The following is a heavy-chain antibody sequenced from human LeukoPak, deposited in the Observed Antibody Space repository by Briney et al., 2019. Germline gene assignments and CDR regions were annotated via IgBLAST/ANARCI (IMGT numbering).Heavy chain of an antibody. V-gene: IGHV4-39*01. J-gene: IGHJ4*02. CDR2: VYYSGST. CDR3: ATSYGGHGNVFDY. D-gene: IGHD4-23*01. Sequence: SETLSLTCTVSGDSISSSNYYWGWIRQPPRKGLEWIGNVYYSGSTFYNPSLKSRVTISVDTSKNQFSLKLGSVTAADTAVYYCATSYGGHGNVFDYWGQGTLVTVSS. CDR1: GDSISSSNYY.